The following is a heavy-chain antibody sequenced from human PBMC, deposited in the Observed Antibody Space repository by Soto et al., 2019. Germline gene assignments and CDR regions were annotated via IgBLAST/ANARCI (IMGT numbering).Heavy chain of an antibody. V-gene: IGHV1-2*04. CDR1: GYTFTGYY. CDR2: INPNSGGT. Sequence: ASVKVSFMASGYTFTGYYMHWVRQAPGQGLEWMGWINPNSGGTNYAQKFQGWVTMTRDTSISTAYMELSRLRSDDTAVYYCARGPLLGYCSGGSCYSPWFDPWGQGTLVTVSS. CDR3: ARGPLLGYCSGGSCYSPWFDP. D-gene: IGHD2-15*01. J-gene: IGHJ5*02.